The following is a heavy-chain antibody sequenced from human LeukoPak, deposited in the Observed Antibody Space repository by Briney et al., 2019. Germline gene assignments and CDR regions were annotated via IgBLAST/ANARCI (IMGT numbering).Heavy chain of an antibody. Sequence: SETLSLTCNVSGGTISRSPYYWGWIRQPPGKGLEWIGTIYHSGNTYYNPSLKSRLTISVDTSKNQFSLKLTSVTAADTAVYYCASYSSSFVYWDQGTLVTVSS. CDR3: ASYSSSFVY. J-gene: IGHJ4*02. CDR2: IYHSGNT. V-gene: IGHV4-39*01. D-gene: IGHD6-6*01. CDR1: GGTISRSPYY.